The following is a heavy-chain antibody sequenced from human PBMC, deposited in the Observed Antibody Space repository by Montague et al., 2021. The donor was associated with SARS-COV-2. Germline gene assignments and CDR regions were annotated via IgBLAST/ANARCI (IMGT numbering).Heavy chain of an antibody. J-gene: IGHJ5*02. V-gene: IGHV4-61*02. CDR3: ARDGYSSGWNGLHWFDP. D-gene: IGHD6-25*01. Sequence: TLSLTCTVSIGSISSGSYYWSWIRQPAGTGLEWIGRIYISGSTNYNPSLKSRVTISVDTFKDQFSLKLSSVTAADTAVYYCARDGYSSGWNGLHWFDPWGQGTLVTVAS. CDR2: IYISGST. CDR1: IGSISSGSYY.